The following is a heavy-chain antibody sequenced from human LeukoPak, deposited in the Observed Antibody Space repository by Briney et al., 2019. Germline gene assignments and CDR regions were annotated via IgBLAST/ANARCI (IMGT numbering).Heavy chain of an antibody. V-gene: IGHV4-30-2*01. D-gene: IGHD3-9*01. CDR1: GGSISSGGYS. CDR2: IYHSGST. CDR3: AREKVLTDVKDPGWFDP. Sequence: SQTLSLTCAVSGGSISSGGYSWSWIRQPSGKGLEWIGYIYHSGSTYYNPSLKSRVTISVDRSKNQFSLKLSSVTAADTAVYYCAREKVLTDVKDPGWFDPWGQGTLVTVSS. J-gene: IGHJ5*02.